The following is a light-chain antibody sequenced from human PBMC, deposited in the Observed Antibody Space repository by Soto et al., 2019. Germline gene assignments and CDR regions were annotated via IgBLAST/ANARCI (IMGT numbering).Light chain of an antibody. CDR1: SSNIGAGYY. J-gene: IGLJ1*01. CDR2: GNS. CDR3: QSYDSSLSSL. V-gene: IGLV1-40*01. Sequence: QSVLTQPPSVSGAPGQRVTISCTGSSSNIGAGYYVHWYQQLPGTAPKLLIYGNSNRPSGVPDRFSGSKSGNSASLAITGLQAEDEADYYCQSYDSSLSSLFGTGTKLTVL.